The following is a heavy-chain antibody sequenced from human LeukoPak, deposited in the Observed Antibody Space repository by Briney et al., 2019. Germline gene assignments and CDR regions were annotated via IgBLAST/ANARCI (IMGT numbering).Heavy chain of an antibody. V-gene: IGHV4-39*01. CDR3: ARLSGGTQWLAPFDY. J-gene: IGHJ4*02. D-gene: IGHD6-19*01. CDR1: GGSIGSSSYY. CDR2: IYYSGST. Sequence: SETLSLTCTVSGGSIGSSSYYWGWIRQPPGKGLEWIGTIYYSGSTYYNASLKSRLTISVDTSKNQFSLKLSSVTAADTAVYYCARLSGGTQWLAPFDYWGQGTLVTVSS.